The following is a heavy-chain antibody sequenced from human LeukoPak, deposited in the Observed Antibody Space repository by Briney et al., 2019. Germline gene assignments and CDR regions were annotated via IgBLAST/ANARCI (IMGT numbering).Heavy chain of an antibody. D-gene: IGHD2-2*01. CDR2: INPNSGGT. CDR1: GYTFTGYY. Sequence: ASVKVSCKASGYTFTGYYMHWVRQAPGQGLEWMGWINPNSGGTNYAQKFQGWVTMTRDTSISTAYMELSRLRSDDTAVYYCARTRIRCSSTSCYRYGMDVWGQGTTVTVSS. J-gene: IGHJ6*02. V-gene: IGHV1-2*04. CDR3: ARTRIRCSSTSCYRYGMDV.